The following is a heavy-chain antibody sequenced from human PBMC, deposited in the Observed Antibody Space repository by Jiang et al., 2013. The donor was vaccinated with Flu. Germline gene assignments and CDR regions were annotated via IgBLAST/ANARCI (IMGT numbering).Heavy chain of an antibody. CDR2: ISAGNGDT. D-gene: IGHD4-23*01. Sequence: GAEVKKPGASVKVSCKASGYPFTTYAMHWVRQAPGQRLEWMGWISAGNGDTQYSQELQGRVTMTSDTSASTAYMELSSLTSEDTAVYYCARNGGGGNFYFDYWGQGTLVTVSS. J-gene: IGHJ4*02. CDR3: ARNGGGGNFYFDY. CDR1: GYPFTTYA. V-gene: IGHV1-3*01.